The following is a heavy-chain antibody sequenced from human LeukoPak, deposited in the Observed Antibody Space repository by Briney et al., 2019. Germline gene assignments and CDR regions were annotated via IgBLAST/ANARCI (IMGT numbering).Heavy chain of an antibody. Sequence: SETLSLTCTVSGGSISSYYWSWIRQPPGKGLEWIGYIYYSGSTNYNPSLKSRVTISVDTSKNQFSLKLSSVTAADTAVYYCASVDYWGQGTLVTVSS. CDR3: ASVDY. CDR2: IYYSGST. V-gene: IGHV4-59*12. CDR1: GGSISSYY. J-gene: IGHJ4*02.